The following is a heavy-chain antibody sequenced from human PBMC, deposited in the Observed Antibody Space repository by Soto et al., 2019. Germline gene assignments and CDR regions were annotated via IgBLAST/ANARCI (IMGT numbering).Heavy chain of an antibody. V-gene: IGHV3-21*01. Sequence: NPGGSLRLSCKASGFIFSEYSMSWVRQAPGKGLEWVSSISGSSSHMYYADSLKGRFTISRDNAKNSLYLQMSGLRAEDAAVYFCAKYTHYSDRSAYHPPYYYDFWGQGILVTVSS. CDR3: AKYTHYSDRSAYHPPYYYDF. D-gene: IGHD3-22*01. J-gene: IGHJ4*02. CDR1: GFIFSEYS. CDR2: ISGSSSHM.